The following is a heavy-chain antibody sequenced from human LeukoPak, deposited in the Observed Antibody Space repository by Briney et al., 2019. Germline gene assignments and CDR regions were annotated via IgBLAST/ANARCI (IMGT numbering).Heavy chain of an antibody. CDR3: AREDLGMDV. D-gene: IGHD3-3*01. Sequence: GGSLRLAWAASGFTFGRYSMNWVRQAPGGGREWVSSISSRSSYIYYADSVKGRFTISRDNAKNSLYLQMNSLRAEDTAVYYCAREDLGMDVWGQGTTVTVSS. V-gene: IGHV3-21*01. J-gene: IGHJ6*02. CDR2: ISSRSSYI. CDR1: GFTFGRYS.